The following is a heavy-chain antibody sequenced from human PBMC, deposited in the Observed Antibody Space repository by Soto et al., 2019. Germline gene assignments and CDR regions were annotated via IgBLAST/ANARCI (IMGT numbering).Heavy chain of an antibody. Sequence: EVQLVESGGGLVQPGGSLRLSCAASGFTFSSYWMSWVRQAPGKGLEWVANIKQDGSEKYYVDSVKGRFTISRDNAKNALYLQMNSLKAEDRAVYCCARATGVVPSGYYYYLYFWGKGNTVTVSS. V-gene: IGHV3-7*04. CDR1: GFTFSSYW. CDR3: ARATGVVPSGYYYYLYF. D-gene: IGHD3-3*01. CDR2: IKQDGSEK. J-gene: IGHJ6*03.